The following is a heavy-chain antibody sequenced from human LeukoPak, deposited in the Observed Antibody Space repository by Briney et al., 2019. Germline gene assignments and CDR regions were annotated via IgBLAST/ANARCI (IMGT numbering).Heavy chain of an antibody. D-gene: IGHD3-9*01. CDR1: GYTFTSYY. Sequence: GASVKVSCKASGYTFTSYYMHWVRQAPGQGLEGMGIINPSGGSTSYAQKFQGRVTMIRDTSTSTVYMELSSLRSEDTAVYCCARGYDILTGLDPWGQGTLVTVSS. V-gene: IGHV1-46*01. CDR2: INPSGGST. CDR3: ARGYDILTGLDP. J-gene: IGHJ5*02.